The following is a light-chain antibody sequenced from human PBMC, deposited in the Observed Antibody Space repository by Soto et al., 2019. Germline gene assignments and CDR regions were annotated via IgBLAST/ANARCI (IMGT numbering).Light chain of an antibody. CDR3: QQSYRTAYP. CDR1: ANIRNY. CDR2: AAS. J-gene: IGKJ2*01. V-gene: IGKV1-39*01. Sequence: DIQMTQSPSSLSASVGDRVTIACRASANIRNYLNWYQHKPGKAPKLLIYAASSLQSGVPSRFSGSGSGTEFTLTISSLQPEEFATYYCQQSYRTAYPFGQGTKLEI.